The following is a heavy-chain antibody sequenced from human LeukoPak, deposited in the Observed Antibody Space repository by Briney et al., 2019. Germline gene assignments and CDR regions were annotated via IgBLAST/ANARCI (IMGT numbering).Heavy chain of an antibody. CDR1: GFAFSIHA. V-gene: IGHV3-23*01. CDR2: ISVTGGGT. CDR3: AKDPPLGLGRHYFDY. J-gene: IGHJ4*02. Sequence: PGGSLRLSCVASGFAFSIHAMTWVRQAPGQGLEWVSTISVTGGGTHYAGSVKGRFTIARDNSKNTLYLQLNSLRAEDTAIYYCAKDPPLGLGRHYFDYWGQGTLVTVSS. D-gene: IGHD3/OR15-3a*01.